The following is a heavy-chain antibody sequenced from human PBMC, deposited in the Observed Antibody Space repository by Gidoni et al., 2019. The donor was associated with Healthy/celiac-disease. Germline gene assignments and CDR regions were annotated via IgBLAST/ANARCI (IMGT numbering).Heavy chain of an antibody. V-gene: IGHV3-21*01. CDR2: ISSSSSYI. Sequence: LVKPGRSLRLSCAASASPFSSYSMNWVRQAPGKGLEWVSSISSSSSYIYYADSVKGRFTISRDNAKNSLYLQMNSLRAEDTAVYYCARDRSRGYNWNYGAFDIWGQGTMVTVSS. CDR1: ASPFSSYS. J-gene: IGHJ3*02. D-gene: IGHD1-7*01. CDR3: ARDRSRGYNWNYGAFDI.